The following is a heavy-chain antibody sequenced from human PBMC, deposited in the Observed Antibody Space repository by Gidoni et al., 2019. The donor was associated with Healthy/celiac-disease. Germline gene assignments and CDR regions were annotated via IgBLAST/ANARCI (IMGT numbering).Heavy chain of an antibody. CDR3: AKEESSGYYVYYFDY. V-gene: IGHV3-23*01. CDR1: GFTFRRYA. J-gene: IGHJ4*02. D-gene: IGHD3-22*01. CDR2: ISGSGGST. Sequence: EVQLLESGGGLVQPGGSLRLSCAASGFTFRRYAMGWVRQAPGKGLEGVSAISGSGGSTYYADSVKGRFTISRDNSKNTLYLQMNSLRAEDTAVYYCAKEESSGYYVYYFDYWGQGTLVTVSS.